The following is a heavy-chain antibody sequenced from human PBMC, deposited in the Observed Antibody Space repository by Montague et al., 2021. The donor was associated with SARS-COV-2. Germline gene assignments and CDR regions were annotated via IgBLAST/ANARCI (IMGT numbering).Heavy chain of an antibody. CDR2: IYHTGST. Sequence: TLSLTCTVSGGSISSGGYYWSWIRQHPGKGLEWIGYIYHTGSTHYNPSLKSRVTISKETSKNHFSLNLSSVTAADSAVYYCARDSGYYDSSGYSYDAFDTWGQGTRVTGSS. D-gene: IGHD3-22*01. V-gene: IGHV4-31*03. J-gene: IGHJ3*02. CDR3: ARDSGYYDSSGYSYDAFDT. CDR1: GGSISSGGYY.